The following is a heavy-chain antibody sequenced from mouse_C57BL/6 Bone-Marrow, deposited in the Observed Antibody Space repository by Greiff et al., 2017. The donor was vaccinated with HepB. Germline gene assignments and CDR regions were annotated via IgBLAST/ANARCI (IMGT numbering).Heavy chain of an antibody. CDR3: ARFRYWYFDV. CDR1: GYTFTSYW. CDR2: IDPSDSYT. D-gene: IGHD3-2*02. Sequence: QVQLQQPGAELVMPGASVKLSCKASGYTFTSYWMHWVKQRPGQGLEWIGEIDPSDSYTNYHQKFKGKSTLTVDKSSSTAYMQLSSLTSEDSAVYYCARFRYWYFDVWGTGTTVTVSS. V-gene: IGHV1-69*01. J-gene: IGHJ1*03.